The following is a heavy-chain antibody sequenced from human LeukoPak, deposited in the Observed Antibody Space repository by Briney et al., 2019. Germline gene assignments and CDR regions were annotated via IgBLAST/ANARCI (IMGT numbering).Heavy chain of an antibody. CDR2: ISWGGGST. D-gene: IGHD6-13*01. CDR1: GFTFDDYT. CDR3: AKSWPSYYYGMDV. J-gene: IGHJ6*02. Sequence: GGSLRLSCAASGFTFDDYTMHWVRQAPVKGLEWVSLISWGGGSTYYADSVKGRFTISRDNSKNSLYLQMNSLRTEDTALYYCAKSWPSYYYGMDVWGQGTTVTVSS. V-gene: IGHV3-43*01.